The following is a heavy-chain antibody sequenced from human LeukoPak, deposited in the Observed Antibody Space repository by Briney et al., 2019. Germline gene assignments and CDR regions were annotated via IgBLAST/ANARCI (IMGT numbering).Heavy chain of an antibody. CDR3: ARHRYCSGGSCYSDY. Sequence: GESLKISCKGSGYSFTSYWIGWVRQMPGKGLGWMGIIYPGDSDTRYSPSFQGQVTISADKSISTAYLQWSSLKASDTAMYYCARHRYCSGGSCYSDYWGQGTLVTVSS. CDR1: GYSFTSYW. CDR2: IYPGDSDT. J-gene: IGHJ4*02. D-gene: IGHD2-15*01. V-gene: IGHV5-51*01.